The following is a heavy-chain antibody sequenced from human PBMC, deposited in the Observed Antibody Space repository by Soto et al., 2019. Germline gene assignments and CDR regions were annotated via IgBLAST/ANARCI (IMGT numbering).Heavy chain of an antibody. CDR2: ISAYNGNT. CDR1: GYTFPSYG. J-gene: IGHJ4*02. V-gene: IGHV1-18*01. D-gene: IGHD6-19*01. Sequence: QVQLVQSGAEVKKPGASGKVSCKASGYTFPSYGISWARQAPGQGLEWMGWISAYNGNTNYAQKLQGRVTMTTDTSTSTAYMELRSLRSDDTAVYYCAAADYSSGWYQAGHYGGQGTLVTVSS. CDR3: AAADYSSGWYQAGHY.